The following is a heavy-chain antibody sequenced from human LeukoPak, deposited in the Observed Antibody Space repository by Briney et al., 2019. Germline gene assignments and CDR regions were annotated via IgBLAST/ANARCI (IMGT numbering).Heavy chain of an antibody. Sequence: PSETLSLTCAVYGGSFSGYYWSWIRQPPGKGLEWIGYIYYSGSTNYNPSLKSRVTISVDTSKNQFSLKLSSVTAADTAVYYCARDGSYYDSSGSGYWFDPWGQGTLVTVSS. V-gene: IGHV4-59*01. CDR3: ARDGSYYDSSGSGYWFDP. J-gene: IGHJ5*02. D-gene: IGHD3-22*01. CDR2: IYYSGST. CDR1: GGSFSGYY.